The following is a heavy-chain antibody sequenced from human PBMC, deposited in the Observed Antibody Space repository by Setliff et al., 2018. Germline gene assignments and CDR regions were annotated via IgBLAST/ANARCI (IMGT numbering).Heavy chain of an antibody. D-gene: IGHD3-10*01. CDR3: ARTLYYYGSGSSRLILNYFDY. CDR1: GGSFTNYA. J-gene: IGHJ4*02. V-gene: IGHV1-69*13. Sequence: SVKVSCKASGGSFTNYAVSWVRQAPGQGPEWMGGIIPIFGTATYAQKFQGRVTITADESTSTAYMELSSLRSEDTAVYYCARTLYYYGSGSSRLILNYFDYWGQGTLVTVSS. CDR2: IIPIFGTA.